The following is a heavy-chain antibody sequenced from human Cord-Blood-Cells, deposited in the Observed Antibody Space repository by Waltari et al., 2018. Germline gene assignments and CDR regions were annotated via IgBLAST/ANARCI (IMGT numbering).Heavy chain of an antibody. Sequence: QVQLVESGGGVVQPGRSLRLSCAASGFTFSSYAMHWVRQAPGKGLGWGAVISYDGSNKYYADSVKGRFTISRDNSKNTLYLQMNSLRAEDTAVYYCARESSSSWYWFDPWGQGTLVTVSS. J-gene: IGHJ5*02. V-gene: IGHV3-30*04. CDR3: ARESSSSWYWFDP. CDR2: ISYDGSNK. D-gene: IGHD6-13*01. CDR1: GFTFSSYA.